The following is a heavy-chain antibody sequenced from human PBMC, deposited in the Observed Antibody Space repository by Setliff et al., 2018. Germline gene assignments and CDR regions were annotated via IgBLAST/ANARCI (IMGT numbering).Heavy chain of an antibody. CDR1: GFTFTSSA. Sequence: SVKVSCRASGFTFTSSAVQWVRQARGQRLEWIGWIVVGSGNTNYAQKFQERVTITRDMSTSTAYMELSSLRSEDTAVYYCAADLGIVGATMPFDYWGQGTLVTVSS. J-gene: IGHJ4*02. CDR2: IVVGSGNT. CDR3: AADLGIVGATMPFDY. D-gene: IGHD1-26*01. V-gene: IGHV1-58*01.